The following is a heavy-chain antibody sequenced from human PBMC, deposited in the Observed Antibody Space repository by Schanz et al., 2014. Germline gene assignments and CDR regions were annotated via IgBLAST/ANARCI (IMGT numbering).Heavy chain of an antibody. V-gene: IGHV3-66*01. D-gene: IGHD2-2*01. CDR2: IYSDGRT. J-gene: IGHJ3*02. CDR1: GFTFSSHS. CDR3: AKRCSSTSCSHGAFDI. Sequence: EVQLVESGGNLVQPGGSLRLSCVASGFTFSSHSMNWVRQAPGQGLEWVSVIYSDGRTYYGDSVKGRFTISRDNSKNTLYLQMNSLRDEDTAMYYCAKRCSSTSCSHGAFDIWGQGTMVTVSS.